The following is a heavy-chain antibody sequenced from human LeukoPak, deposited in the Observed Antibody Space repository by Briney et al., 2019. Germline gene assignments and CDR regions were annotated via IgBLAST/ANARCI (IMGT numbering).Heavy chain of an antibody. V-gene: IGHV3-33*01. D-gene: IGHD1-26*01. CDR1: GFTFSSYG. CDR2: IWYDGSNK. J-gene: IGHJ3*02. Sequence: GGSLRLSCAASGFTFSSYGMHWVRQAPGKGLEWVAVIWYDGSNKYYADPVKGRFTISRDNSKNTLYLQMNSLRAEDTAVYYCARGSFRGSSDDAFDIWGQGTMASVSS. CDR3: ARGSFRGSSDDAFDI.